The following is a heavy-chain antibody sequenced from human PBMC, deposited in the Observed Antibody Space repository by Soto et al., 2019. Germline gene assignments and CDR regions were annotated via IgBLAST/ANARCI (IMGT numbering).Heavy chain of an antibody. J-gene: IGHJ4*02. CDR2: INHSGST. Sequence: SETLSLTCAVYGGSFSGYYWSWIRQPPGKGLEWIGEINHSGSTNYNPSLKSRVTISVDTSKNQFSLKLSSVTAADTAVYYCARGGIAVAGTRAFDYWGQGTLVTVSS. CDR1: GGSFSGYY. D-gene: IGHD6-19*01. V-gene: IGHV4-34*01. CDR3: ARGGIAVAGTRAFDY.